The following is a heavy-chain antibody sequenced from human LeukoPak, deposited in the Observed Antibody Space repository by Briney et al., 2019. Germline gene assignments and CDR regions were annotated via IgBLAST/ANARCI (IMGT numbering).Heavy chain of an antibody. J-gene: IGHJ4*02. V-gene: IGHV4-34*01. CDR1: GGSFSGYY. CDR2: INHSGST. D-gene: IGHD3-10*01. CDR3: ARGLVDYGSGSYYNIDY. Sequence: SETLSLTCAVYGGSFSGYYWSWIRQPPGKGLEWIGEINHSGSTIYNPSLKSRVTISVDTSENQFSLKLSSVTAADTAVYYCARGLVDYGSGSYYNIDYWGQGTLVTVSS.